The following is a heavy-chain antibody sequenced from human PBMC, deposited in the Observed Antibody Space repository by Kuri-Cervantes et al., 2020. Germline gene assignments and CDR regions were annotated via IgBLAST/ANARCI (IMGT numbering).Heavy chain of an antibody. V-gene: IGHV1-69*13. CDR1: GGTFSSYA. Sequence: SVKVSCKASGGTFSSYAISWVRRAPGQGLEWMGGIIPIFGTANYAQKFQGRVTITADESTSTAYMELSSLRSEDTAVYYCARGAAMDPNYYYGMDVWGQGTTVTVSS. J-gene: IGHJ6*02. CDR2: IIPIFGTA. CDR3: ARGAAMDPNYYYGMDV. D-gene: IGHD5-18*01.